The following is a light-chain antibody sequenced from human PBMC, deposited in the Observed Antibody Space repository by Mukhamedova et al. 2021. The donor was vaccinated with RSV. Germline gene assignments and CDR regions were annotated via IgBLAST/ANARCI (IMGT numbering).Light chain of an antibody. CDR3: QQYNSYPLT. J-gene: IGKJ4*01. CDR1: SVSSY. CDR2: KAS. V-gene: IGKV1-5*03. Sequence: SVSSYLAWYQQKPGKAPKLLIYKASSLESGVPSRFSGSGSGTEFTLTISSLQPDDFATYYCQQYNSYPLTFGGGTKVEIK.